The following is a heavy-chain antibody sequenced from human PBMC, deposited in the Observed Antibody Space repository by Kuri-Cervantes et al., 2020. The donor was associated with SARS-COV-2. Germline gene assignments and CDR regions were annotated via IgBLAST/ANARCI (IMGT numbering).Heavy chain of an antibody. CDR3: ARDSRGDLQYIYGMDV. D-gene: IGHD3-10*01. CDR2: MSGSGRSI. CDR1: GLTFSSYA. V-gene: IGHV3-23*01. Sequence: GGSLRLSCAASGLTFSSYAMTWVRQAPGKGLEWVSTMSGSGRSIYYADSVQGRFTISRDNSKNTLFLQMNALRAEDTAVFYCARDSRGDLQYIYGMDVWGQGTTVTVSS. J-gene: IGHJ6*02.